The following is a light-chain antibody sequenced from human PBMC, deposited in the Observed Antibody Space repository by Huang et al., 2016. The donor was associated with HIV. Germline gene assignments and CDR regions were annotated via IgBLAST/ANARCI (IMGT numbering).Light chain of an antibody. CDR1: QNINDY. J-gene: IGKJ1*01. V-gene: IGKV1-8*01. CDR3: QQYFSYPQT. Sequence: AIRMTQSPSSLYVFTVDRVTITCRATQNINDYLAWYRQKPGSAPGLLIYGASRLRSGISSRFSGSGSGTDFTLTINCLQSEDCVTYYCQQYFSYPQTFGQGTKVEVK. CDR2: GAS.